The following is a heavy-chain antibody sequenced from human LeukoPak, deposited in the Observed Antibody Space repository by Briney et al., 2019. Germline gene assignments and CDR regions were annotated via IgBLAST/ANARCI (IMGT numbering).Heavy chain of an antibody. V-gene: IGHV3-30*18. CDR2: ISYDGYYK. J-gene: IGHJ4*02. CDR1: GFTFSSYG. CDR3: AKYWSAGVRASPMGY. Sequence: PGGSLRLSCAASGFTFSSYGMHWVRQTPGKGLEWVAVISYDGYYKYYANSVKGRFTISSDNSKNTLYLQMNSLRPEDTAVYYCAKYWSAGVRASPMGYWGQGTLVTVSS. D-gene: IGHD3-10*01.